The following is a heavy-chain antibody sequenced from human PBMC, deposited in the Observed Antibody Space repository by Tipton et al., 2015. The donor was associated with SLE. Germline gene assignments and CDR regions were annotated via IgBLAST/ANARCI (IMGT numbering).Heavy chain of an antibody. CDR2: IYYTGTTT. D-gene: IGHD5-18*01. J-gene: IGHJ5*02. CDR3: ARLHGYSYGLNWFDP. Sequence: TLSLTCTVSGGSVSSSSKYWAWILQPPGKGLEWIGSIYYTGTTTYYNSFLKSRVTMSVDTSKNQISLRLTSVIAADTAVYYCARLHGYSYGLNWFDPWGQGTLISVSS. CDR1: GGSVSSSSKY. V-gene: IGHV4-39*07.